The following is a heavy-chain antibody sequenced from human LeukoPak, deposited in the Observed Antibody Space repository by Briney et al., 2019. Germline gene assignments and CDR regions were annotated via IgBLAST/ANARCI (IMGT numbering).Heavy chain of an antibody. D-gene: IGHD2-2*01. CDR3: AKVPAATFDY. CDR2: ISGSGGST. Sequence: GGSLRLSCAASGFTFSSYGMSWVRQAPGKGLEWVSAISGSGGSTYYADSVKGRFSISRDNSKNTLYLQMNSLRAEDTAVYYCAKVPAATFDYWGQGTLVTVSS. CDR1: GFTFSSYG. J-gene: IGHJ4*02. V-gene: IGHV3-23*01.